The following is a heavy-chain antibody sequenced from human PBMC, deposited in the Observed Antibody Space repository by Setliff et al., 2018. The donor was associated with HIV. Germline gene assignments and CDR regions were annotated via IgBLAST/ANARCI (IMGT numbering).Heavy chain of an antibody. CDR1: GYTFTSYG. V-gene: IGHV1-46*01. J-gene: IGHJ2*01. CDR2: INPSGGST. CDR3: ARDTGPGYCSGGSCYREERPYWYFDL. D-gene: IGHD2-15*01. Sequence: ASVKVSCKASGYTFTSYGISWVRQAPGQGLEWMGIINPSGGSTSYAEKFQGRVTMTRDTSTSTVYMELSSLRSEDTAVYYCARDTGPGYCSGGSCYREERPYWYFDLWGRGTLVTVSS.